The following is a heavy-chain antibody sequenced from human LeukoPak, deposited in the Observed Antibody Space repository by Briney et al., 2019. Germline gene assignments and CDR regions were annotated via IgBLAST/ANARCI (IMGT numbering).Heavy chain of an antibody. D-gene: IGHD6-19*01. CDR1: GFTFSSYA. V-gene: IGHV3-23*01. J-gene: IGHJ4*02. Sequence: GRSLRLSCAASGFTFSSYAMSWVRQAPGKGLELVSGITGSGGSTYYADSVKGRFTISRDNSKNTLYLQMNSLRAEDTAVYYCANGGSIAVATPLDYWGEGTLVTVSS. CDR3: ANGGSIAVATPLDY. CDR2: ITGSGGST.